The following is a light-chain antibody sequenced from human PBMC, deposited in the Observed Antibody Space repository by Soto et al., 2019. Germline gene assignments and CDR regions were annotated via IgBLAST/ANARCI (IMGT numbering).Light chain of an antibody. CDR2: GAS. CDR1: QSVSSN. J-gene: IGKJ3*01. V-gene: IGKV3-15*01. CDR3: QRYNNWPGT. Sequence: EIVMTQSPATLSVSPGERATLSCRASQSVSSNLAWYQQKPGQAPRLLIYGASTRATGIPARFSGSGSGTDFTTTSSSLQSEDLAVYYCQRYNNWPGTFGPGTKVDIK.